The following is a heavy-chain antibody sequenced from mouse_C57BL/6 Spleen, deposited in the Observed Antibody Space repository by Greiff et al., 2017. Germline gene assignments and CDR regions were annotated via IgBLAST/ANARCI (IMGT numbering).Heavy chain of an antibody. Sequence: QVQLQQSGAELVRPGTSVKVSCKASGYAFTNYLIEWVKQRPGQGLEWIGVINPGSGGTNYNEKFKGKATLTADKSSSTAYMQLSSLTSEDSAVYFCARWDCCGSSYDYWGQGTTLTVSS. D-gene: IGHD1-1*01. V-gene: IGHV1-54*01. CDR2: INPGSGGT. CDR3: ARWDCCGSSYDY. J-gene: IGHJ2*01. CDR1: GYAFTNYL.